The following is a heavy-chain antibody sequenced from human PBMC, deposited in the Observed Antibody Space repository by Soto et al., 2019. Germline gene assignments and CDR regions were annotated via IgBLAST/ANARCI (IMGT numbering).Heavy chain of an antibody. CDR1: GYTFTSYA. V-gene: IGHV1-18*01. D-gene: IGHD6-19*01. CDR3: ARVWYSSGWYRQGLGYFDY. Sequence: VKVSCKASGYTFTSYAMHWVRQAPGQGLEWMGWISAYNGNTNYSQKLQGRVTMTTDTSTSTAYMELRSLRSDDTAVYYCARVWYSSGWYRQGLGYFDYWGQGTLVTVSS. J-gene: IGHJ4*02. CDR2: ISAYNGNT.